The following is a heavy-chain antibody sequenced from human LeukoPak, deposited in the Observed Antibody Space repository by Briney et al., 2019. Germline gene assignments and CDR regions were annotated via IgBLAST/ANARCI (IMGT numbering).Heavy chain of an antibody. CDR3: AKDDAWIRFGE. CDR1: GFTFSSYA. CDR2: ISYDGSNK. D-gene: IGHD3-10*01. J-gene: IGHJ4*02. V-gene: IGHV3-30*04. Sequence: PGGSLRLSCAASGFTFSSYAMHWVRQAPGKGLEWVAVISYDGSNKYYADSVKGRFTISRDNSKNTLHLEVISLTAEDTAVYYCAKDDAWIRFGEWSQGTLVTVSS.